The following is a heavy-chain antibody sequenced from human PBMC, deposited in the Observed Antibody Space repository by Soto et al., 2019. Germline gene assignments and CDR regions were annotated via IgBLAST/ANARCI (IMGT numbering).Heavy chain of an antibody. Sequence: EVQLLESGGGLVQPGGSLRLSCAASGFTFSSYAMSWVRQAPGKGLEWVSAISGSGDSTYYADSVKGRFTISRDNSKKTQYLQMNSLGAEDRAVYDCAKRTVGWYFDLWGRGTLVTVSS. CDR1: GFTFSSYA. CDR3: AKRTVGWYFDL. D-gene: IGHD4-17*01. V-gene: IGHV3-23*01. CDR2: ISGSGDST. J-gene: IGHJ2*01.